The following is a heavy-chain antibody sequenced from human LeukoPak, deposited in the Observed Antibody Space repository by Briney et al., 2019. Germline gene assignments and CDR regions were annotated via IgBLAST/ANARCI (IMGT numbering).Heavy chain of an antibody. J-gene: IGHJ6*02. Sequence: RTGGSLRLSCAASGFTFSSSAMSWVRQAPGKGLEWVSAISGSGGSTYYADSVKGRFTISRDNSKNTLYLQMNSLRAEDTAVYYCAKDRDFTIFGVVPLRGGMDVWGQGTTVTVSS. CDR2: ISGSGGST. V-gene: IGHV3-23*01. CDR3: AKDRDFTIFGVVPLRGGMDV. CDR1: GFTFSSSA. D-gene: IGHD3-3*01.